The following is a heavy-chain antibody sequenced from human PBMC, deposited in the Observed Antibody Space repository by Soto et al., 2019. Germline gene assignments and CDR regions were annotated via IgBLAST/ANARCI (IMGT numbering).Heavy chain of an antibody. V-gene: IGHV4-30-4*01. J-gene: IGHJ4*02. D-gene: IGHD6-6*01. CDR3: ATGAYTSSSSYFDF. CDR1: GGSVNSGDYY. Sequence: SETLSLTCTVSGGSVNSGDYYWSWIRQPPGEGLEWIGYIFYTGSTYYNPSLESRVTISADTSKNQFSLNLSSVTAADTAMYYCATGAYTSSSSYFDFWAQGTLVTVSS. CDR2: IFYTGST.